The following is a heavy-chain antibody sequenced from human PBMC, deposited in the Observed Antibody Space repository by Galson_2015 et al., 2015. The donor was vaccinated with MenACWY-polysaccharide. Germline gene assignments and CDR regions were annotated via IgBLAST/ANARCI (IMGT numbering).Heavy chain of an antibody. CDR3: ARVEPMAIVVTDVLAV. Sequence: SLRLSCAASGFTFSRYSMHWVRQAPGKGLEWVAVISYDGSNKYYADSVKGRFTISGDNSKNTLYLQMNSLRFEDTAVFYCARVEPMAIVVTDVLAVWGQGTMVTVSS. J-gene: IGHJ3*01. CDR1: GFTFSRYS. CDR2: ISYDGSNK. D-gene: IGHD3-22*01. V-gene: IGHV3-30-3*01.